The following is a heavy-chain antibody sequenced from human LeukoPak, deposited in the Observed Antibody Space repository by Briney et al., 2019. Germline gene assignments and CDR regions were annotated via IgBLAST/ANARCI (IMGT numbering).Heavy chain of an antibody. CDR2: IIPFLTLT. Sequence: GASVKVSCKASGDTFSNYPINWVRQAPGQGLEWLGRIIPFLTLTNYAQNFQDRVTITADKSTNTAYMELSSLRSEDTAMYYCARSLNFASPMTFDYWGQGTLVTVSS. J-gene: IGHJ4*02. D-gene: IGHD3-16*01. V-gene: IGHV1-69*02. CDR1: GDTFSNYP. CDR3: ARSLNFASPMTFDY.